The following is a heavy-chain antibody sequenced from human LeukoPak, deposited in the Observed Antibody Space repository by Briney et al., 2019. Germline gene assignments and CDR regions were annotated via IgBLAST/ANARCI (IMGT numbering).Heavy chain of an antibody. CDR3: ARAFSPKMTMIVVAPNQYYFDY. D-gene: IGHD3-22*01. J-gene: IGHJ4*02. V-gene: IGHV1-18*01. Sequence: ASVRVSCKASGYTFTSYGISWVRQAPGQGLEWMGWISAYNGNTNYAQKLQGRVTMTTDTSTCTAYMELRSLRSDDTAVYYCARAFSPKMTMIVVAPNQYYFDYWGQGTLVTVSS. CDR2: ISAYNGNT. CDR1: GYTFTSYG.